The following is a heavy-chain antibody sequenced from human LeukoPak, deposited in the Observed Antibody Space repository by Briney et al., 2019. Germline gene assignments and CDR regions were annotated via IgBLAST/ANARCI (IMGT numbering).Heavy chain of an antibody. J-gene: IGHJ4*02. D-gene: IGHD3-22*01. CDR1: GFTFSSYA. V-gene: IGHV3-30-3*01. Sequence: GRSLRLSCAASGFTFSSYAMHWVRQAPGKGLEWVAVISYDGSNKYYADSVKGRFTISRDNSKNTLYLQMNSLRAEDTAVYYCARDSSGYLPVGYFDYWGQGTLATVSS. CDR2: ISYDGSNK. CDR3: ARDSSGYLPVGYFDY.